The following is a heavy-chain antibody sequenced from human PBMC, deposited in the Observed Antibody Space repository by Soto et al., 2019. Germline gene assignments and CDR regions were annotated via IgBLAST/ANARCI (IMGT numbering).Heavy chain of an antibody. D-gene: IGHD6-19*01. CDR2: INAGNGNT. J-gene: IGHJ4*02. V-gene: IGHV1-3*01. Sequence: ASVKVCCKASGYTFTSYAMQWVRQAPGQRLEWMGWINAGNGNTKYSQKFQGRVTMTRDTSTSTVYMELSSLRSEDTAVYYCARDWGPQYSSGWYYFDYWGQGTLVTVSS. CDR1: GYTFTSYA. CDR3: ARDWGPQYSSGWYYFDY.